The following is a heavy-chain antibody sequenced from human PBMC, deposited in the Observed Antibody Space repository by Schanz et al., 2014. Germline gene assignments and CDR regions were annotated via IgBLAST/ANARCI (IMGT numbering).Heavy chain of an antibody. V-gene: IGHV3-7*03. CDR1: GFTFSDHW. J-gene: IGHJ4*02. Sequence: VQLVESGGALVQPGGSLRLSCSASGFTFSDHWMSWVRQPPGKGLEWVANIKGDSSEKNYVDSVKGRFTLSRDNAKKTMDLQMNSLRIEDTAAYYCARDPNSVNEIDYWGQGTLVTVSS. CDR2: IKGDSSEK. D-gene: IGHD5-12*01. CDR3: ARDPNSVNEIDY.